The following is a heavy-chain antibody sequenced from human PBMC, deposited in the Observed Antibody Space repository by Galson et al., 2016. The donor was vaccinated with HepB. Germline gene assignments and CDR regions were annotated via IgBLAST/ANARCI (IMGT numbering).Heavy chain of an antibody. CDR3: ASWRVSTIFGYDI. CDR2: LNVRSENT. V-gene: IGHV1-3*01. CDR1: GDLFISYV. D-gene: IGHD3-3*01. Sequence: SVKVSCKASGDLFISYVIHWMRQAPGQRLEWMGWLNVRSENTKFSDKFQGRVTITRDTSASTAYMELSSLSSEDTAMYYCASWRVSTIFGYDIWGQGTMVTVSS. J-gene: IGHJ3*02.